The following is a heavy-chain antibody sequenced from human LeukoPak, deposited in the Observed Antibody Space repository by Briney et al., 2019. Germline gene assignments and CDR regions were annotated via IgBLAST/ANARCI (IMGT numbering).Heavy chain of an antibody. Sequence: PGGSLRLSCAASGFTFSSYSMNWVRQAPGKGLEWVSSISSSSSYIYYADSVKGRFTISRDNAKNSLYLQMNSLRAEDTAVYYCASRDSSGYADYYYYYGMDVWGQGTTVTVSS. CDR3: ASRDSSGYADYYYYYGMDV. CDR2: ISSSSSYI. V-gene: IGHV3-21*01. J-gene: IGHJ6*02. D-gene: IGHD3-22*01. CDR1: GFTFSSYS.